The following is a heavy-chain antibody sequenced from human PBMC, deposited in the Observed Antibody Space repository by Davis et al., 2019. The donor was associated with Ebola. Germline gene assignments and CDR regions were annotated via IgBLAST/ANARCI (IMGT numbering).Heavy chain of an antibody. Sequence: PGGSLRLSCVASGFTLSNDAMSWVRQAPGKGLEWVSMISGYGESTYYADSVRGRFTISRDNSKNTLYLQLNSLRAEDTAIYYCAKDNYAATIMVGAFDIWGQGTVVTVSS. CDR2: ISGYGEST. J-gene: IGHJ3*02. V-gene: IGHV3-23*01. D-gene: IGHD3-10*01. CDR3: AKDNYAATIMVGAFDI. CDR1: GFTLSNDA.